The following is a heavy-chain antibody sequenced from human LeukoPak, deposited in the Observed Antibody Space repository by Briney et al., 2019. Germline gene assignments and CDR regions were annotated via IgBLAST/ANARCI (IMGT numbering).Heavy chain of an antibody. CDR2: INHSGST. CDR3: ARTGPLGSTASTHYWYFDL. J-gene: IGHJ2*01. CDR1: GGSISSSSYY. Sequence: PSETLSLTCTVSGGSISSSSYYWGWIRQPPGKGLEWIGEINHSGSTNYNPSLKSRVTISVDTSKNQFSLKLSSVTAADTAVYYCARTGPLGSTASTHYWYFDLWGRGTLVTVSS. V-gene: IGHV4-39*07. D-gene: IGHD2-15*01.